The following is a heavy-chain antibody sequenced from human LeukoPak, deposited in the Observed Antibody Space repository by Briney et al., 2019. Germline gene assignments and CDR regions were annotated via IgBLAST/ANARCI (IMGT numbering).Heavy chain of an antibody. J-gene: IGHJ3*02. V-gene: IGHV4-4*07. CDR2: IYTSGST. D-gene: IGHD2-2*01. CDR1: GGSVSSYY. CDR3: ARAVSIVVVPAAKSPGAFDI. Sequence: SETLSLTCTVSGGSVSSYYWSWIRQPAGKGLEWIGRIYTSGSTNYNPSLKSRVTMSVDTSKNQFSLKLNSVTAADTAVYYCARAVSIVVVPAAKSPGAFDIWGQGTMVTVSS.